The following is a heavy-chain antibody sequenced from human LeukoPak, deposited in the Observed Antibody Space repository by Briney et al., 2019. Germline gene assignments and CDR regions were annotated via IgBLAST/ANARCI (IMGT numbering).Heavy chain of an antibody. CDR2: IYYSGST. CDR1: GGSISSYY. Sequence: SETLSLTCTVSGGSISSYYWSWIRQPPGKGLEWIGYIYYSGSTNYNPSLKGRVTISVDTSKNQFSLKLSSVTAADTAVYYCARGAVWYLFDYWGQGTLVTVSS. D-gene: IGHD6-13*01. J-gene: IGHJ4*02. V-gene: IGHV4-59*01. CDR3: ARGAVWYLFDY.